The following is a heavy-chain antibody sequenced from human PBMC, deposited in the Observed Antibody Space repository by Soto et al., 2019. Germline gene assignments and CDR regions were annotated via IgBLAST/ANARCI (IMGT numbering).Heavy chain of an antibody. V-gene: IGHV4-4*07. Sequence: PSETLSLTCTVSGGSISNYCWSWIRQPPGKGLEWIGRIYPSGSPNYNPSLKSRVTMSVDTSNNQFSLKLKLTSVTAADAAVYYCARDDFRGGRTHDYWGQGILVTVSS. CDR2: IYPSGSP. D-gene: IGHD3-3*01. CDR1: GGSISNYC. J-gene: IGHJ4*02. CDR3: ARDDFRGGRTHDY.